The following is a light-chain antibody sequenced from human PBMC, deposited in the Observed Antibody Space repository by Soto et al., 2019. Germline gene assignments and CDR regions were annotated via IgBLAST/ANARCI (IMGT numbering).Light chain of an antibody. CDR2: GAS. Sequence: EVVITQSPATLSVSPGERATLSCRASQSVYSNLAWYQEKPGQAPRLLIYGASTRATGIAARFSGSGSGTEFTLTISSLQSEDFAVYYCQQYNNWPITFGQGTKVDIK. J-gene: IGKJ1*01. V-gene: IGKV3-15*01. CDR3: QQYNNWPIT. CDR1: QSVYSN.